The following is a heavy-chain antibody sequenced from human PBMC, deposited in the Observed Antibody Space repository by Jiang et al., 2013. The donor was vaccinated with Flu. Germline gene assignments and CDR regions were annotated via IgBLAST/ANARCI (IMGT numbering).Heavy chain of an antibody. V-gene: IGHV4-59*02. CDR1: GGSVSHSY. CDR3: ARQNYFRFPIDF. Sequence: GLVKPSETLSLICNVSGGSVSHSYWSWIRQAPGRGLEWIGSISYSGTTNYKSSLESRVTVSKDIPKNQISLTLTSVTAADTAVYYCARQNYFRFPIDFWGPGTLVTVSS. CDR2: ISYSGTT. D-gene: IGHD2/OR15-2a*01. J-gene: IGHJ4*02.